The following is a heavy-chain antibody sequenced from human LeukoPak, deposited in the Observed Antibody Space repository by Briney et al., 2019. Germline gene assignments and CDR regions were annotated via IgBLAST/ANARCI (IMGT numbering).Heavy chain of an antibody. V-gene: IGHV1-18*01. J-gene: IGHJ4*02. CDR1: GYTFTMYG. CDR3: ARDLNYVTLGYDILADVGYYFDY. D-gene: IGHD3-9*01. CDR2: ISPHNGNT. Sequence: EASVKVSCKASGYTFTMYGISWVRQAPGQGVQWLGWISPHNGNTKYAQDLQGRVSMTTDTSTSTAYLELRSLRSDDTAIYYCARDLNYVTLGYDILADVGYYFDYWGQGSLVTVSS.